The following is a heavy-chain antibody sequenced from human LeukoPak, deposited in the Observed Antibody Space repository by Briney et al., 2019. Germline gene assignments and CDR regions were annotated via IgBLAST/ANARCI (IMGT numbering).Heavy chain of an antibody. D-gene: IGHD1-26*01. CDR2: IRYDGGNK. CDR1: GFTFSFYG. J-gene: IGHJ4*02. V-gene: IGHV3-30*02. Sequence: GGSLRLSCAASGFTFSFYGMHWVRQAPGKGLGWVAFIRYDGGNKYYGDSVKGRFTISRDNSKNTLYLQMNSLRAEDTAVYYCAKDSWEVGATSEIDYWGQGTLVTVSS. CDR3: AKDSWEVGATSEIDY.